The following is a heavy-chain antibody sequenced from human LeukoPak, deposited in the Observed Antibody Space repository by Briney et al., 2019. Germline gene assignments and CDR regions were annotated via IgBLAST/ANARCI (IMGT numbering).Heavy chain of an antibody. CDR2: IYTSGST. CDR1: GGSISSYY. Sequence: PSDTLSLTCTVSGGSISSYYWSWIRQPAGKGLEWIGRIYTSGSTNYNPSLKSRVTMSVDTSKNQFSLKLSSVTAADTAVYYCARDPYYYDSSGKNAFDIWGQGTMVTVSS. D-gene: IGHD3-22*01. J-gene: IGHJ3*02. CDR3: ARDPYYYDSSGKNAFDI. V-gene: IGHV4-4*07.